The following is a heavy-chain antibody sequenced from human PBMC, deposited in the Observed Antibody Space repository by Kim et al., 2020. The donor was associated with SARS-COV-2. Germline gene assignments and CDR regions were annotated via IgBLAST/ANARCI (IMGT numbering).Heavy chain of an antibody. CDR3: TREPCGLGSCFRMDL. CDR1: GFSLSTYG. V-gene: IGHV3-30*03. Sequence: GGSLRLSCGASGFSLSTYGMHWVRQAPDRGLEWVAIISHDGSDKYYADPVKGRFTISRDNSKNTLYLQMSSLRAEDTAVYYCTREPCGLGSCFRMDLWG. J-gene: IGHJ6*02. D-gene: IGHD3-10*01. CDR2: ISHDGSDK.